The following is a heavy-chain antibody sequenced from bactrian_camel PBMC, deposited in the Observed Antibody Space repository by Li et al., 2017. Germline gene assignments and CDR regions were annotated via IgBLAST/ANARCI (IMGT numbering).Heavy chain of an antibody. Sequence: VQLVESGGGSVLPGTSARLSCVASEFSLYMVWVRQAPGKGLEWVSDINSSGRSTNYADSVKGRFTISRDNAENTLYLQMNSLKPEDTAMYYCTKDRSYGTRNWVQSTRGQGTRVTVS. CDR2: INSSGRST. CDR3: TKDRSYGTRNWVQST. J-gene: IGHJ4*01. V-gene: IGHV3-1*01. CDR1: EFSLY. D-gene: IGHD3*01.